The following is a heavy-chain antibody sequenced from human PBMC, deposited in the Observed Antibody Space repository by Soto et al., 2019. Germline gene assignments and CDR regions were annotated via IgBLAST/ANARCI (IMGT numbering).Heavy chain of an antibody. D-gene: IGHD5-18*01. CDR1: GFTVSSNY. V-gene: IGHV3-66*01. J-gene: IGHJ3*01. CDR3: AIEYSYRGRDAFDL. CDR2: IYSGGST. Sequence: GGSLRLSCAASGFTVSSNYMSWVRQAPGKGLEWVSVIYSGGSTYYADSVKGRFTISRDNSKNTLYLQMNSLRAEDTAVYYCAIEYSYRGRDAFDLWPHATMVTV.